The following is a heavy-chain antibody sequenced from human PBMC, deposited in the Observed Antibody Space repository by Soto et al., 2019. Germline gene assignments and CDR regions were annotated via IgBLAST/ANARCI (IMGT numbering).Heavy chain of an antibody. CDR2: IYYSGST. V-gene: IGHV4-31*03. D-gene: IGHD3-22*01. J-gene: IGHJ3*02. CDR1: GGSISSGGYY. CDR3: ASSLYYYDSSGYYPDAFDI. Sequence: SETLSLTCTVSGGSISSGGYYWSWIRQHPGKGLEWIGYIYYSGSTYYNPSLKSRVTISVDTSKNQFSLKLSSVTAADTAVYYCASSLYYYDSSGYYPDAFDIWGQGTMVTVSS.